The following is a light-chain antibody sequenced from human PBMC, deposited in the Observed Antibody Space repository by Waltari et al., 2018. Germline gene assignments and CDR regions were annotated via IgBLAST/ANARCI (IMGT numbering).Light chain of an antibody. CDR3: AAWDDSLSGSWV. CDR2: RNN. J-gene: IGLJ3*02. Sequence: QSVLTQPPSASGTPGQRVTISCSGSSSNIGSNYVYWYQQLPGTAPKLLNYRNNHRPSGGPDRFSGSKSGTSASLAISGRRSEDEADYYCAAWDDSLSGSWVFGGGTKLTVL. V-gene: IGLV1-47*01. CDR1: SSNIGSNY.